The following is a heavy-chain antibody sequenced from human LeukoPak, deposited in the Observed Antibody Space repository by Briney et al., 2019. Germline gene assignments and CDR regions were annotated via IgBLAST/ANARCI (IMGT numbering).Heavy chain of an antibody. CDR2: ISSSSSYI. D-gene: IGHD3-3*01. CDR1: GFTFSSYS. Sequence: GGSLRLSCAASGFTFSSYSMNWVRQAPGKGLEWVSSISSSSSYIYYADSVKGRFTISRDNNKKSVYLQMNSLRAEDTAVYYCARDTDDFQGLDIWGQGTRVTVSS. J-gene: IGHJ3*02. CDR3: ARDTDDFQGLDI. V-gene: IGHV3-21*01.